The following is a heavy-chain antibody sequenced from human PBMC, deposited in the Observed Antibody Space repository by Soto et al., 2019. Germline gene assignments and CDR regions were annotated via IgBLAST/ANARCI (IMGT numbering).Heavy chain of an antibody. CDR1: GYSISSGYY. V-gene: IGHV4-38-2*01. CDR2: IYHSGST. CDR3: ARATTVTTTDY. J-gene: IGHJ4*02. D-gene: IGHD4-17*01. Sequence: PSETLSLTCAVSGYSISSGYYWGWIRQPPGKGLEWIGSIYHSGSTYYNPSLKSRVTISVDTSKNQFSLKLSSATAADTAVYYCARATTVTTTDYWGQGTLVTVSS.